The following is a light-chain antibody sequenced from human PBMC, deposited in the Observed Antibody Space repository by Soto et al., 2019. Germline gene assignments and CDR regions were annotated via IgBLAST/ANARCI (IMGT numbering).Light chain of an antibody. CDR3: QKYGSSPRT. CDR2: GAS. CDR1: QSVSSSY. V-gene: IGKV3-20*01. Sequence: EIVLTQSPGTLSLSPGERATLSCRASQSVSSSYLAWYQQKPGQAPRLLIYGASSRATGIPDRFSGSGSGTDFPLTISRLEPEDFAVYYCQKYGSSPRTFGQETKVDIK. J-gene: IGKJ1*01.